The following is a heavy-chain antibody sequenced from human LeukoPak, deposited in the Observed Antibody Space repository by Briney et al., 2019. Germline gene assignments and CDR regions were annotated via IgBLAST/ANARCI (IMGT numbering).Heavy chain of an antibody. D-gene: IGHD1-26*01. V-gene: IGHV4-59*01. J-gene: IGHJ4*02. CDR3: ARSPYSGTYGV. CDR2: IYYLGST. CDR1: GGSISSYY. Sequence: PSETLSLTCTVSGGSISSYYWSWIRQPPGKGLEWIGYIYYLGSTNYNPSLKSRVTISLDTSKNQFSLNLSSVTAADTAVYYCARSPYSGTYGVWGQGTLVTVSS.